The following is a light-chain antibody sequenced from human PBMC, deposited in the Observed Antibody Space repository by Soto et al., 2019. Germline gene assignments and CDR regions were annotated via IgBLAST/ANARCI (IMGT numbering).Light chain of an antibody. J-gene: IGKJ5*01. CDR1: QGIRNY. CDR3: LQHNSYPIT. CDR2: AAS. V-gene: IGKV1-17*01. Sequence: DIQVAHSPSSLSASVGDRVTITCRARQGIRNYLAWYQQKPGKVPKRLIYAASSLQSGVPSRFRGSGSGTEFTLTISSLQPEDFETYYCLQHNSYPITFGQGTRLEIK.